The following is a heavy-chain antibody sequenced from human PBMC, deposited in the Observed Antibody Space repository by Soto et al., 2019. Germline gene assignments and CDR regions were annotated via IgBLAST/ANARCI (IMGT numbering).Heavy chain of an antibody. CDR1: GLNLDSPCSHG. CDR2: ISSNGFNT. Sequence: PGGSLRLSCTASGLNLDSPCSHGLTWVRQSPGMGPEWVSTISSNGFNTHYAESVQGRFTISKDASRNTVHLHMNSLRADDTATYFCVSWVSAHFDYWGHGTPVTVSS. CDR3: VSWVSAHFDY. D-gene: IGHD2-8*01. J-gene: IGHJ4*01. V-gene: IGHV3-23*01.